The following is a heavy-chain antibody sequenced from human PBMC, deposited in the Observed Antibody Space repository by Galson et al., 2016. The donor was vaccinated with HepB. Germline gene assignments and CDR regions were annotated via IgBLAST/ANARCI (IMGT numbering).Heavy chain of an antibody. CDR1: GFTFSHYP. J-gene: IGHJ2*01. CDR3: EREYRNSWLNFWYFAL. Sequence: SLRLSCAASGFTFSHYPMHWVRQAPGKGLEWVALISFDGSNKYYADSLKGRFTISRDNSKNTLYLQMSSLRTEETAVYYCEREYRNSWLNFWYFALWGRGTLVTVSS. D-gene: IGHD6-13*01. CDR2: ISFDGSNK. V-gene: IGHV3-30-3*01.